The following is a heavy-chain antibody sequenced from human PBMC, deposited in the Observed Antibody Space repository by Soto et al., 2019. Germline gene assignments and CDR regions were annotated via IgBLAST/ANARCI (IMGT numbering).Heavy chain of an antibody. CDR2: ISYDGSNK. V-gene: IGHV3-30-3*01. CDR3: ARESVVATRTPTSDY. CDR1: GFTFSSYA. D-gene: IGHD5-12*01. Sequence: QVQLVESGGGVVQPGRSLRLSCAASGFTFSSYAMHWVRQAPGKGLEWVAVISYDGSNKYYADSVTGRFTISRDNSKNTLYLQMNSLRAEDTAVYYCARESVVATRTPTSDYWGQGTLVTVSS. J-gene: IGHJ4*02.